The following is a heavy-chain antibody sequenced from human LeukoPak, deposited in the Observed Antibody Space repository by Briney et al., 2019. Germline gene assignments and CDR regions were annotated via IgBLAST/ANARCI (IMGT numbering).Heavy chain of an antibody. Sequence: PGGSLRLSCVASGFTFSNYAMNWVRQAPGKGLEWVSVRSGGGRSTYYADSVKGRFTISRDNSKNTLFLQMNSLRAEDTALYYCARFQSWGVNDAFDLWGQGTMVTVSA. J-gene: IGHJ3*01. V-gene: IGHV3-23*01. CDR1: GFTFSNYA. D-gene: IGHD3-10*01. CDR3: ARFQSWGVNDAFDL. CDR2: RSGGGRST.